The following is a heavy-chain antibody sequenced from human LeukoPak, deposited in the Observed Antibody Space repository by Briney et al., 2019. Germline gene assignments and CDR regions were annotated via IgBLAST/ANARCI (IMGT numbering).Heavy chain of an antibody. V-gene: IGHV1-2*02. J-gene: IGHJ4*02. CDR2: INPSSGGT. CDR3: ARGLGLDY. CDR1: GYSLNAYY. D-gene: IGHD4-11*01. Sequence: GASVKVSLKASGYSLNAYYMHWVRQAPGQGLEWMGWINPSSGGTKYAQKFQGRVTMARDTSISTTYMELSRLTSDGAAVYYCARGLGLDYWGQGTLVTVSS.